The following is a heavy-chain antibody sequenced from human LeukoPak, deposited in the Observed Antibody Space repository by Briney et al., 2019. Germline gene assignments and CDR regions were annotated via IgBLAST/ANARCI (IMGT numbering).Heavy chain of an antibody. CDR2: IYSGGAT. Sequence: GGSLRLSCAASGITVNTNYMSWVRQAPGKGLEWVSIIYSGGATFYADSVKGRFTISRESSKNTLWLQMNSLTAEDTAIYYCARLHYDVLTGPFDYWGQGTLVTVSS. J-gene: IGHJ4*02. CDR1: GITVNTNY. CDR3: ARLHYDVLTGPFDY. D-gene: IGHD3-9*01. V-gene: IGHV3-66*04.